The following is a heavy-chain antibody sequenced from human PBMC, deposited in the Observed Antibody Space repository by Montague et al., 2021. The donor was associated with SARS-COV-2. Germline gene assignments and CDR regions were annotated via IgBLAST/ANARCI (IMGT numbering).Heavy chain of an antibody. Sequence: SLRLPCAASGFTFSSYSMNWVRQAPGKGLEWVSSISSSSSYIYYADSVKGRFTISRDNAKNSLYLQMNSLRAEDTAVYYCARDLGAAIGGVYYGMDVWGQGTTVTVSS. CDR1: GFTFSSYS. J-gene: IGHJ6*02. CDR2: ISSSSSYI. V-gene: IGHV3-21*01. D-gene: IGHD3-16*01. CDR3: ARDLGAAIGGVYYGMDV.